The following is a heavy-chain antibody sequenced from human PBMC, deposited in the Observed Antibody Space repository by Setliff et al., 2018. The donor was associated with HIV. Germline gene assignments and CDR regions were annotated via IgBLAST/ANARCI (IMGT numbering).Heavy chain of an antibody. V-gene: IGHV1-3*04. CDR3: ARWCAAAGCYPAIYHFDS. J-gene: IGHJ4*02. CDR1: GYTFSEYA. CDR2: IDTGNGYR. Sequence: ASVKVSCKASGYTFSEYAIHWVRQAPGQRLEWMGRIDTGNGYRRYSPKLQGRVTITKDTSANTAYMELRGLRSEDTAVYYCARWCAAAGCYPAIYHFDSWGQGTLVTV. D-gene: IGHD2-2*01.